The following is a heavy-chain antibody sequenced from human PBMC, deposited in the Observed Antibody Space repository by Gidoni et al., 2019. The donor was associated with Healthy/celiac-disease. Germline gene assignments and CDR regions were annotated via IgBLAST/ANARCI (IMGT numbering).Heavy chain of an antibody. J-gene: IGHJ6*02. D-gene: IGHD2-15*01. CDR1: GCTFSSSG. V-gene: IGHV3-33*01. Sequence: QVQLVESGGGVVQPGRSLRLSCAASGCTFSSSGMPWGRRAPGKGLEWVAVIWYDGSTKYYADSVKCRCTISRDNSKNTLYLQMNSLRAEDTAVYYCARDLQGYCSGGSCYGLYYYYYGMDVWGQGTTVTVSS. CDR2: IWYDGSTK. CDR3: ARDLQGYCSGGSCYGLYYYYYGMDV.